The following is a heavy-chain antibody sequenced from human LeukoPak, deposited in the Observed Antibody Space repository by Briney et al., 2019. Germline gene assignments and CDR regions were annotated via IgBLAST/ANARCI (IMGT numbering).Heavy chain of an antibody. D-gene: IGHD5-18*01. CDR1: GFNFDRYT. CDR3: AKELDTMFFDY. J-gene: IGHJ4*02. CDR2: AGWAGGTT. V-gene: IGHV3-43*01. Sequence: GGSLRLSCATSGFNFDRYTIHWVRQVPGKGLEWVSLAGWAGGTTYYSDSVRGRFTISRDSGKNSVYLQMNSLTTDDTAFYFCAKELDTMFFDYWGRGALVTDSS.